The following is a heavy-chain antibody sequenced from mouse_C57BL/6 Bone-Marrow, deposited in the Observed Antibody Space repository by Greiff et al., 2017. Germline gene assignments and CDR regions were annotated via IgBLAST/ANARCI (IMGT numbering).Heavy chain of an antibody. CDR1: GFNITNTY. V-gene: IGHV14-3*01. CDR2: IDPANGNT. Sequence: EVQLQQSVAELVRPGASVKLSCTASGFNITNTYMHWVKQRPEQGLEWIGRIDPANGNTKYAPKFRGKATITADTSSNTAYLQLSSLTSEDTGIYYCARGGFITTGVGYAMDYWGQGTSVTVSS. J-gene: IGHJ4*01. CDR3: ARGGFITTGVGYAMDY. D-gene: IGHD1-1*01.